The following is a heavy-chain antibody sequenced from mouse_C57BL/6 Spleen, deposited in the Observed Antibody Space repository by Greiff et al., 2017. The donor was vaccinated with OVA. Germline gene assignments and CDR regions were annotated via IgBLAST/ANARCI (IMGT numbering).Heavy chain of an antibody. CDR3: ARSTTVVEGDAMDY. D-gene: IGHD1-1*01. V-gene: IGHV1-69*01. CDR1: GYTFTSYW. CDR2: IDPSDSYT. J-gene: IGHJ4*01. Sequence: VQLQQSGAELVMPGASVKLSCKASGYTFTSYWMHWVKQRPGQGLEWIGEIDPSDSYTNYNQKFKGKSTLTVDKSSSTAYMQLSSLTSEDSAVYYCARSTTVVEGDAMDYWGQGTSVTVSS.